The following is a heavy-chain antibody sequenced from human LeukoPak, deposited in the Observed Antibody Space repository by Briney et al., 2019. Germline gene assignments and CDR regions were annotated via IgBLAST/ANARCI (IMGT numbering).Heavy chain of an antibody. CDR2: ISYDGSNE. Sequence: GRSLRLSCTASGFTFSNYGMHWVRQAPGKGLEWVAVISYDGSNEYYADSVKGRFTIYRDNSKNTLFLQMNSLRPEDTAVYHCAKVALFSGYYPPFDYWGQGTLVTVSS. CDR3: AKVALFSGYYPPFDY. D-gene: IGHD3-22*01. V-gene: IGHV3-30*18. CDR1: GFTFSNYG. J-gene: IGHJ4*02.